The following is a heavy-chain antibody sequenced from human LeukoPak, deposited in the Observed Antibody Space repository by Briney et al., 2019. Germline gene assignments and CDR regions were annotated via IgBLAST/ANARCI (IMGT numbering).Heavy chain of an antibody. CDR2: INSEGSST. J-gene: IGHJ5*01. CDR3: ARDPAPQGWFDS. V-gene: IGHV3-74*01. Sequence: GGSLRLSCAASGFTLSTYWMHWVRQAPGKGLVWVSRINSEGSSTTYADSVKGRFTISRDNAKNILYLQMNSLRAEDTAVYHCARDPAPQGWFDSWGQGTMVTVSS. CDR1: GFTLSTYW.